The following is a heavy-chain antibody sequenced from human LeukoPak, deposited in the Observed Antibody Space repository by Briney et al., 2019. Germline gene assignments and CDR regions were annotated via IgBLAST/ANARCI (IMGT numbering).Heavy chain of an antibody. CDR1: GGSISSGGYS. CDR3: ASQKSSFDY. CDR2: IYHSGST. J-gene: IGHJ4*02. V-gene: IGHV4-30-2*01. Sequence: SETLSLTWAVSGGSISSGGYSWSWIRQPPGKGLEWIGYIYHSGSTYYNPSLKSRVTISVDRSKNQFSLKLSSVTAADTAVYCCASQKSSFDYWGQGTLVTVSS.